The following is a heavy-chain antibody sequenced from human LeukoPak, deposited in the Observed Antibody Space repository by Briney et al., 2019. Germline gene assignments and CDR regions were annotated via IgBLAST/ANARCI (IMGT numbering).Heavy chain of an antibody. V-gene: IGHV1-69*05. CDR2: IIPIFGTA. CDR3: ARTAPYYSGSYHGWFDP. Sequence: ASVKVSCKASGGTFSSYAISWVRQAPGQGLEWMGRIIPIFGTANYAQKFQGRVTITTDESTSTAYMELSSLRSEDTAVYYCARTAPYYSGSYHGWFDPWGQGTLVTVSS. CDR1: GGTFSSYA. D-gene: IGHD1-26*01. J-gene: IGHJ5*02.